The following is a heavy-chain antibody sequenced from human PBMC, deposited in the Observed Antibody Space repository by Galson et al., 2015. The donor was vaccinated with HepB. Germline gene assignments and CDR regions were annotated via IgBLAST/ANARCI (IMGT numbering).Heavy chain of an antibody. CDR1: GYTFTSYY. Sequence: SVKVSCKASGYTFTSYYMHWVRQAPGQGLEWMGIINPSGGSTSYAQKFQGRVTMTRDTSTSTVYMELSSLRSEDTAVYYCAGWTARGGYSDALFYWGQGTLVTVSS. D-gene: IGHD5-18*01. V-gene: IGHV1-46*03. CDR3: AGWTARGGYSDALFY. J-gene: IGHJ4*02. CDR2: INPSGGST.